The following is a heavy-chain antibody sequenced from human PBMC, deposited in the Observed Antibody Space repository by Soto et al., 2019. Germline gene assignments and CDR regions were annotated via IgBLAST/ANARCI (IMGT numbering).Heavy chain of an antibody. V-gene: IGHV4-39*01. CDR3: ARQPTTGDTDLWFDP. J-gene: IGHJ5*02. Sequence: QLQLPESGPGLVKASETLSLTCSVSGGSISTSRSYWAWIRQPPGKGLEWLANIFYSGSTFYNPSLASRVSVSVDKSKNEFSLKLRSVTAADTAVYYCARQPTTGDTDLWFDPWGQGTLVTVSS. CDR2: IFYSGST. CDR1: GGSISTSRSY. D-gene: IGHD2-21*01.